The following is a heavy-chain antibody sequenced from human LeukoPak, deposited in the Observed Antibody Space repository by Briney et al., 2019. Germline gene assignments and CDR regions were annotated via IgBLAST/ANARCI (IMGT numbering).Heavy chain of an antibody. V-gene: IGHV3-23*01. Sequence: GGSLRLSCAASGFTFSSYAMSWVRQAPGKGLEWVSAISGSGGSTYYADSVKGRFTTSRDNSKNTLYLQMNSLRAEDTAVYYCAKDLPRPQWLGYFDYWGQGTLVTVSS. J-gene: IGHJ4*02. CDR2: ISGSGGST. CDR1: GFTFSSYA. D-gene: IGHD6-19*01. CDR3: AKDLPRPQWLGYFDY.